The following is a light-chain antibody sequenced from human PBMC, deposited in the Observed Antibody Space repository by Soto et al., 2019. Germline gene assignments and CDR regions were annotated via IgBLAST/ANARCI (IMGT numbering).Light chain of an antibody. V-gene: IGKV1-39*01. CDR1: QYISSY. CDR2: AAS. Sequence: DIQMTQSPSSLSASVGDRVTITCRASQYISSYLNWYQQKPGKAPKVLIYAASTLQSGVPSRFSGSGSGTDFILTISNRQPDDFATYYFQQSYSSVALTFGGGTKVEIK. CDR3: QQSYSSVALT. J-gene: IGKJ4*01.